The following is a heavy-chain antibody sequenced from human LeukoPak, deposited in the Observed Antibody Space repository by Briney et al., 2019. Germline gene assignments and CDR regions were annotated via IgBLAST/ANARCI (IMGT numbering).Heavy chain of an antibody. CDR1: GYTFTSYY. CDR2: INPSGGST. D-gene: IGHD5-18*01. J-gene: IGHJ6*02. Sequence: ASVKVSCKASGYTFTSYYIHWVRQAPGQGLEWMGIINPSGGSTTYAQKFQGRVTMTRDTSTSTVYMELSSLRSEDTAVYYCARDPPSMGWLRNYYGMDVWGQGTTVTVSS. CDR3: ARDPPSMGWLRNYYGMDV. V-gene: IGHV1-46*01.